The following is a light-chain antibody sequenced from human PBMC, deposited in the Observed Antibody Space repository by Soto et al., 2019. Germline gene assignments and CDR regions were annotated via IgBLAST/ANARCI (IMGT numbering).Light chain of an antibody. Sequence: QSALTQPTSASGSPGQSVTISCTGTSSDVGAYNYVCWYRQHPGKAPKLIIYAVSKRPSGVPDRFSGSKSGNTASLTVAGLQSEDEAHYYCSSYAGNINLVFSGGTKLTVL. J-gene: IGLJ2*01. V-gene: IGLV2-8*01. CDR2: AVS. CDR1: SSDVGAYNY. CDR3: SSYAGNINLV.